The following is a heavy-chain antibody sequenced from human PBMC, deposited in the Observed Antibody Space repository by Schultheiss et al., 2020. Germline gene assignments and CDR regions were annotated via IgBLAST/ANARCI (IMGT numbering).Heavy chain of an antibody. CDR2: IYHSGST. V-gene: IGHV4-4*02. CDR3: ARDRGDRGMDV. D-gene: IGHD1-14*01. CDR1: GGSISSSNW. Sequence: GSLRLSCAVSGGSISSSNWWSWVRQPPGKGLEWIGEIYHSGSTNYNPSLKSRVTISVDKSKNQFSLKLSSVTAADTAVYYCARDRGDRGMDVWGQGTTVTVSS. J-gene: IGHJ6*02.